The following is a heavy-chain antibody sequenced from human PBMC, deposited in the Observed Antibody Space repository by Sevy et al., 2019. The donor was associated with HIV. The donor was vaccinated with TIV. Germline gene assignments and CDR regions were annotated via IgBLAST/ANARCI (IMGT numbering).Heavy chain of an antibody. J-gene: IGHJ6*02. V-gene: IGHV3-9*01. Sequence: GGSLRLSCAASGFSFNDHAMHWVRQVPGKGLEWVSGVSWNSRNIGYGDSVKGRFTISRDNANHFLYLEMNSLRPEDTAFYYCAKDINRGCDGVNCYPYYYSFYGLDVWGQGTTVTVS. CDR1: GFSFNDHA. CDR2: VSWNSRNI. CDR3: AKDINRGCDGVNCYPYYYSFYGLDV. D-gene: IGHD2-21*01.